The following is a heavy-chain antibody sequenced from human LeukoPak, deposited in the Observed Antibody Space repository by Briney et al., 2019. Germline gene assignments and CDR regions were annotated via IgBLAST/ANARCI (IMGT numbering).Heavy chain of an antibody. V-gene: IGHV1-2*02. CDR1: GYTFTGYY. J-gene: IGHJ4*02. D-gene: IGHD2-15*01. CDR2: INPNSGGT. Sequence: ASVKVSCKASGYTFTGYYMHWVRQAPGQGLEWMGWINPNSGGTNYAQKFQGRVTMTRDTSISTAYMELGRLRSDDMAVYYCARERTLTSCYDYWGQGTLVTVSS. CDR3: ARERTLTSCYDY.